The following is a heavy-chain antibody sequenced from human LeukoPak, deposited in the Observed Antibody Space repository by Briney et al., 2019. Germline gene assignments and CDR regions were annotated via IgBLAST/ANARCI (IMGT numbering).Heavy chain of an antibody. Sequence: PGGSLRLSCAASGFAFNTYALSWVRQAPGKGLECVAATIGSGINTCYADSVEGRFTISRDNSKNTLYLQMTSLRAEDTAVYYCAPYSGWSFDSWGQGTLVTVSS. CDR3: APYSGWSFDS. V-gene: IGHV3-23*05. D-gene: IGHD6-19*01. CDR2: TIGSGINT. J-gene: IGHJ4*02. CDR1: GFAFNTYA.